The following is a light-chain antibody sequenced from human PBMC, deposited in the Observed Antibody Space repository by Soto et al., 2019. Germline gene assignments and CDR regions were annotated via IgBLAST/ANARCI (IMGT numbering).Light chain of an antibody. CDR2: GAS. V-gene: IGKV3-20*01. CDR1: QSVSRSY. Sequence: EIVLTQSPGTLSLSPGERATLSCRASQSVSRSYLAWYQQKPGQAPRLLIYGASSRATGIPDRFSGSGSGTDFTLTISTLEPEDSALYYCQQYYGSPPFTFGPATKVDIK. J-gene: IGKJ3*01. CDR3: QQYYGSPPFT.